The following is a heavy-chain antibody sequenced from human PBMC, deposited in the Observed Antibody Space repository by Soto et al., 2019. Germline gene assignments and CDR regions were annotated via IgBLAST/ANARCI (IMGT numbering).Heavy chain of an antibody. V-gene: IGHV1-18*01. J-gene: IGHJ4*02. Sequence: ASVKVSCKASGYTFTSHGISWVRQAPGQGLEWMGWISAYNGNTNYAQKLQGRVTMTTDTSTSTAYMELRSLRSDDTAVYYCARAYSSSWSIDYFDYWGQGTLVTVS. CDR3: ARAYSSSWSIDYFDY. D-gene: IGHD6-13*01. CDR2: ISAYNGNT. CDR1: GYTFTSHG.